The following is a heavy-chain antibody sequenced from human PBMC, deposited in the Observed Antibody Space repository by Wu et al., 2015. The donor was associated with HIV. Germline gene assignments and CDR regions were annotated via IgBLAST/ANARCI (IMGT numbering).Heavy chain of an antibody. J-gene: IGHJ6*03. CDR2: MNPKSGSA. Sequence: QVQLLQSGPEVRNPGASVKVSCKISGYTFNVFNLNWVRQMSGRELEWMGWMNPKSGSAAYSQQFQGRVSMTRDTSISTAYMELSRLRSDDTAVYYCAREGLSAAAGNYYYYYMDVWGKGTTVTVSS. D-gene: IGHD6-13*01. V-gene: IGHV1-2*02. CDR1: GYTFNVFN. CDR3: AREGLSAAAGNYYYYYMDV.